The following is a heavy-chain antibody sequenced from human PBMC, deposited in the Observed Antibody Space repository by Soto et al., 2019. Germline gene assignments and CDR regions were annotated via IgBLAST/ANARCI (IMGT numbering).Heavy chain of an antibody. J-gene: IGHJ4*02. V-gene: IGHV3-30-3*01. CDR3: ARGWFGELLSDAFGY. D-gene: IGHD3-10*01. CDR2: ISYDGSNK. CDR1: GFTFSSYA. Sequence: LRLSCAASGFTFSSYAMHWVRQAPGKGLEWVAVISYDGSNKYYADSVKGRFTISRDNSKNTLYLQMNSLRAEDTAVYYCARGWFGELLSDAFGYWGQGTLVTVSS.